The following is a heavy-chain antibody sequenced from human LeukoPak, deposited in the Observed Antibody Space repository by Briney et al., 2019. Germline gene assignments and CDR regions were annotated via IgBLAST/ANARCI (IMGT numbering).Heavy chain of an antibody. D-gene: IGHD3-22*01. CDR3: ANTPSLYCDSSGNYFDH. CDR2: ISGSGGST. Sequence: GGSLRLSCAASGFTFSSYAMSWVRQAPGKGLEWVSAISGSGGSTYYADSVKGRFTISRDNSKNTLYLQMNSLRAEDTAVYYCANTPSLYCDSSGNYFDHWGQGTLVTVSS. V-gene: IGHV3-23*01. J-gene: IGHJ4*02. CDR1: GFTFSSYA.